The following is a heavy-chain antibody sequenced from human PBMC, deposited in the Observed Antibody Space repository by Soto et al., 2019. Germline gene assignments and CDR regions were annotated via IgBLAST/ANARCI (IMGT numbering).Heavy chain of an antibody. CDR3: ARGRSSYYGSGSYYRGLKYYFDY. CDR1: GGSFSGYY. J-gene: IGHJ4*02. Sequence: SETLSLTCAVYGGSFSGYYWSWIRQPPGKGLEWIGEINHSGSTNYNPSLKSRVTISVDTSKNQFSLKLSSVTAADTAVYYCARGRSSYYGSGSYYRGLKYYFDYWGQGTLVTVSS. CDR2: INHSGST. V-gene: IGHV4-34*01. D-gene: IGHD3-10*01.